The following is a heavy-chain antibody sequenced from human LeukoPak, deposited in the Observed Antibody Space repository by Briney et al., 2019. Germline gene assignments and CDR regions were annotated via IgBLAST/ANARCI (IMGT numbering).Heavy chain of an antibody. CDR1: GFTFSSYA. CDR3: ANGYSGYDQPFDY. D-gene: IGHD5-12*01. CDR2: ISGSGGST. Sequence: PGGSLRLSCAASGFTFSSYAMSWVRQAPGKGLEWVSAISGSGGSTYYADSVKGRFTISRDNSKNTLYLQMNSLRAEDTAAYYCANGYSGYDQPFDYWGQGTLVTVSS. V-gene: IGHV3-23*01. J-gene: IGHJ4*02.